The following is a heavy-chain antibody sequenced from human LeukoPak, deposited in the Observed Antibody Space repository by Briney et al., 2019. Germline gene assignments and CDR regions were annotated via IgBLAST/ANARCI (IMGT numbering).Heavy chain of an antibody. Sequence: GGSLRLSCTASGFICTSYVMNYVRQAPGKGLMWVSYISSSGSNIFYADSVKGRFTIARDQAQDSVFLQMNSLRAEDTALYFCARDAVMGATPFYFDSWGQGALVTVSS. V-gene: IGHV3-48*01. CDR1: GFICTSYV. CDR3: ARDAVMGATPFYFDS. D-gene: IGHD2-15*01. CDR2: ISSSGSNI. J-gene: IGHJ4*02.